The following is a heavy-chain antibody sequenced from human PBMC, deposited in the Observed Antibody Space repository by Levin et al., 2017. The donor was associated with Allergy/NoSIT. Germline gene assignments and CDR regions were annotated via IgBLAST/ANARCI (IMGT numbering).Heavy chain of an antibody. V-gene: IGHV1-8*01. J-gene: IGHJ6*02. D-gene: IGHD3-10*01. Sequence: GASVKVSCKASGYTFTSYDINWVRQATGQGLEWMGWMNPNSGNTGYAQKFQGRVTMTRNTSISTAYMELSSLRSEDTAVYYCARAGDPVYGSGSYGQYYYYGMDVWGQGTTVTVSS. CDR3: ARAGDPVYGSGSYGQYYYYGMDV. CDR1: GYTFTSYD. CDR2: MNPNSGNT.